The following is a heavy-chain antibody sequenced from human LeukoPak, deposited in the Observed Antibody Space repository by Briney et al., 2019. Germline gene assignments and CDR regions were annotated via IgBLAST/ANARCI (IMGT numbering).Heavy chain of an antibody. D-gene: IGHD1-26*01. CDR1: GFTFSSYG. Sequence: SGGSLRLSCAASGFTFSSYGMHWVRQAPGKGLEWVAVIWYDGSNKYYADSVKGRFTISRDNSKNTLYLQMNSLRAEDTAVYYCARDADPSGSYFDYWGQGTLVTVSS. CDR3: ARDADPSGSYFDY. CDR2: IWYDGSNK. J-gene: IGHJ4*02. V-gene: IGHV3-33*01.